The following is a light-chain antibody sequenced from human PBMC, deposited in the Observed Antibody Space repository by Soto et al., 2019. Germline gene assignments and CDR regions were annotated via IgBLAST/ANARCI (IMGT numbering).Light chain of an antibody. CDR3: KQYEELPYT. V-gene: IGKV1-33*01. CDR2: DIS. J-gene: IGKJ2*01. Sequence: DIKMTQSASSLSASVGDRVTITCQASQVIRNYLNWYRQKPGKAPELLIYDISTLEIGVPSRFGGSGSGTDFTFTITGLQPEDIGTYFCKQYEELPYTFGQGTKLEI. CDR1: QVIRNY.